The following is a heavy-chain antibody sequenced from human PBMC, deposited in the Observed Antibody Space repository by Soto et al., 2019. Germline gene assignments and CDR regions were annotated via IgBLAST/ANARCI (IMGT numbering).Heavy chain of an antibody. J-gene: IGHJ6*02. V-gene: IGHV4-59*08. CDR3: ARQGFGPLHGLVDV. CDR1: DGSISSYW. CDR2: VHHSWGS. Sequence: VQLQESGPGLVKPSETLSLSCTVSDGSISSYWWSWFRQTPGKRMEWIGYVHHSWGSSYNPSLQSRVAISLDTSKSQFSLKVTSVTATDTAVYYCARQGFGPLHGLVDVWGQGTTVTVSS. D-gene: IGHD3-10*01.